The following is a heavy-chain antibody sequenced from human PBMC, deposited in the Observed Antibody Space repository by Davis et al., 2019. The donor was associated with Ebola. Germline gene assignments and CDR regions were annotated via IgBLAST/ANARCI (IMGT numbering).Heavy chain of an antibody. CDR3: ARGNAFDI. CDR2: IYYSGST. J-gene: IGHJ3*02. CDR1: GGSISSSSYY. V-gene: IGHV4-39*01. Sequence: MPSETLSLTCTVSGGSISSSSYYWGWIRQPPGKGLEWIGSIYYSGSTYYNPSLKSRLTISVDTSKNQFSLKLSSVTAADTAVYYCARGNAFDIWGQGTIVTVSS.